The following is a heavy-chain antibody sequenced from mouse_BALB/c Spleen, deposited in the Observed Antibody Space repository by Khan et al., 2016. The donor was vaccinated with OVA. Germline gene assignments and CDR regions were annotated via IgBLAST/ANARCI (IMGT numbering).Heavy chain of an antibody. CDR1: GSTFTNFY. Sequence: QVQLKQSGPELVKPGASVRISCKASGSTFTNFYIHWVKQRPGQGLEWIGWIYPGNVNTKYNENFKGKATLTADTSSSTAYMLLSSLTSEDSAFYASASGDYYGTYAVNDRGQGASVINSS. J-gene: IGHJ4*01. CDR2: IYPGNVNT. CDR3: ASGDYYGTYAVND. D-gene: IGHD1-1*01. V-gene: IGHV1S56*01.